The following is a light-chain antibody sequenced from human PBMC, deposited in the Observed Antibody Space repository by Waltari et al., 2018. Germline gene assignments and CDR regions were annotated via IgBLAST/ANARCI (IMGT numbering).Light chain of an antibody. V-gene: IGLV4-69*01. CDR1: GGHSGYA. CDR2: VTSDGRQ. J-gene: IGLJ1*01. CDR3: QTWASGLYV. Sequence: QLVLTQSPSASASPGASVKLTCTLSGGHSGYAIAWHQQHPAKGPRFLMKVTSDGRQNKGDGIPDRFSGSSSGAERYLTISSLQSEDEADYYCQTWASGLYVFGTGTKVTVV.